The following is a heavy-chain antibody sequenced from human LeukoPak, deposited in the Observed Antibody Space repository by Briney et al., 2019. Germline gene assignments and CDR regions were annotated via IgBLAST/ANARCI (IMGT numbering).Heavy chain of an antibody. Sequence: GGSLRLSCAASGFTFSSYWMSWVRQAPGKGLEWVANIRQDGSVQNYVDSVKGRFTISRDNAKNSLYLQMNSLRAEDTAVYYCARCIVGGNYFDYWGQGTLVTVSS. D-gene: IGHD1-26*01. J-gene: IGHJ4*02. CDR3: ARCIVGGNYFDY. CDR2: IRQDGSVQ. CDR1: GFTFSSYW. V-gene: IGHV3-7*01.